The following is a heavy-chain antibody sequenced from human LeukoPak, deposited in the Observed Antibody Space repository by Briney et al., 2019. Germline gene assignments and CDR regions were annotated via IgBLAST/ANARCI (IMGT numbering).Heavy chain of an antibody. V-gene: IGHV3-23*01. D-gene: IGHD3-16*01. CDR2: ISDSGDRK. CDR1: GFIFRSYA. CDR3: AKHRPPYYEGDVFDV. Sequence: GGSLRLSCAASGFIFRSYAMNWVRQAPGKGLEWVAGISDSGDRKDYADSVKGRFAISRDNSKNTLSLQMNSLRAEDPALYYCAKHRPPYYEGDVFDVWGHGTMVTVSS. J-gene: IGHJ3*01.